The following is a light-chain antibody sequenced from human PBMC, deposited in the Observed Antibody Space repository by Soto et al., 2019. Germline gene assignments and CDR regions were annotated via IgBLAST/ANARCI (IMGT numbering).Light chain of an antibody. CDR1: QGISSA. V-gene: IGKV1-13*02. J-gene: IGKJ5*01. Sequence: AIQVTQSPSSLSASVGDTVTITCRASQGISSAFAWYQQKPGKVPRLLIYDVFNVQSGVPSRFRGSGSGTDFTLTISRLQPEDFATYYCQQLETYPLTFGQGTRLEVK. CDR2: DVF. CDR3: QQLETYPLT.